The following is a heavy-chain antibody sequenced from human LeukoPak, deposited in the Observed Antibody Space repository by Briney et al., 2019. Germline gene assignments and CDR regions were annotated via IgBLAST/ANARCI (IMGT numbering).Heavy chain of an antibody. D-gene: IGHD5-18*01. J-gene: IGHJ4*02. CDR3: AKDRAGYSYGMFDS. V-gene: IGHV3-23*01. CDR2: IVNSGGST. CDR1: GFPFSNYA. Sequence: GGSLRLSCAASGFPFSNYAMSWVRQAPGKGLEWVSGIVNSGGSTYYADSVRGRLTISRDNSKKTVYLQMSSLRGDDTAIYYCAKDRAGYSYGMFDSWGQGTLVTVSS.